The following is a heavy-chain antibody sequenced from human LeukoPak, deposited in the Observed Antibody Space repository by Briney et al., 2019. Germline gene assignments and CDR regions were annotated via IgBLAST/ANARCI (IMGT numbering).Heavy chain of an antibody. CDR3: ARRFRSGSYYFDY. J-gene: IGHJ4*02. CDR1: GYTFTGYY. V-gene: IGHV1-2*06. Sequence: ASVKVSCKASGYTFTGYYMHWVRQAPGQGHEWMGRINPNSGGTNYAQKFQGRVTMTRDTSISTAYMELSRLRSDDTAVYYCARRFRSGSYYFDYWGQGTLVTVSS. CDR2: INPNSGGT. D-gene: IGHD1-26*01.